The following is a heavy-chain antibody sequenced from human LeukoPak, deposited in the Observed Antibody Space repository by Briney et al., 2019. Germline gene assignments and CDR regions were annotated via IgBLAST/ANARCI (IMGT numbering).Heavy chain of an antibody. CDR3: AREGSSSWSEADAFDI. CDR2: INQSGSN. J-gene: IGHJ3*02. D-gene: IGHD6-13*01. CDR1: GGSFSGYY. Sequence: SEPLSLTCAVCGGSFSGYYWSCIRHPPGKRLEWIGKINQSGSNNDNPSLKSRVTRSVDTSKNQFSLKLSPVTAADTAVYYCAREGSSSWSEADAFDIWGEGTMVTVSS. V-gene: IGHV4-34*01.